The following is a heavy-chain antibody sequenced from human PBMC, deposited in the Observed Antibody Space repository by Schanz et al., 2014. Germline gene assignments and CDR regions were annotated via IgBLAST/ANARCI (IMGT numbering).Heavy chain of an antibody. V-gene: IGHV3-53*01. J-gene: IGHJ4*02. D-gene: IGHD1-1*01. Sequence: EMQLVESGGGLIQPGGSLRLSCAASGFTVTSYYMSWVRQAPGKGLEWVSVIYSGDNTYYADSVKGRFTISRDSSRNALHLQRNSPRAEDTAVYYCASLYDLEYFDYWGQGALVTVSS. CDR3: ASLYDLEYFDY. CDR1: GFTVTSYY. CDR2: IYSGDNT.